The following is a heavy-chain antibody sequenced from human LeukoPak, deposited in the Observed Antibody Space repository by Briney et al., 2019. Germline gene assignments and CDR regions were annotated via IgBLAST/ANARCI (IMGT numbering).Heavy chain of an antibody. D-gene: IGHD5-12*01. V-gene: IGHV3-33*01. CDR2: IWYDGSNK. CDR1: GFTFSSYG. CDR3: ARGGYARKDAFDI. Sequence: GRSLRLSCAASGFTFSSYGMHWVRQAPGKGLEWVAVIWYDGSNKYYADSVKGRFTISRDNSKNTLYLQMNSLRAEDTAVYYCARGGYARKDAFDIWGQGTMVTVSS. J-gene: IGHJ3*02.